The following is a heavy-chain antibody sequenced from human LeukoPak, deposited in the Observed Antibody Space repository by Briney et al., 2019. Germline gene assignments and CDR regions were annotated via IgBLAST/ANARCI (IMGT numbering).Heavy chain of an antibody. CDR3: ARLSDSDSSGYYWGFEY. CDR2: IYYSGST. D-gene: IGHD3-22*01. J-gene: IGHJ4*02. V-gene: IGHV4-31*03. CDR1: GGSISSGGYY. Sequence: SQTLSLTCTVSGGSISSGGYYWSWIRQHPGKGLEWIGYIYYSGSTYYNPSLKSRVTISVDTSRNQFSLKLSSVTAADTAVYYCARLSDSDSSGYYWGFEYWGQGTLVTVSS.